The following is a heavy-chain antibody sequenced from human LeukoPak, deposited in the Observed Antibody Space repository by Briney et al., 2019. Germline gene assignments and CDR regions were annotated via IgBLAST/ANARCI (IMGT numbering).Heavy chain of an antibody. CDR1: GYTFTGYY. D-gene: IGHD2-2*01. V-gene: IGHV1-2*02. CDR3: ARDDNDIVAVPVAARALWFDP. Sequence: ASVKVSCQASGYTFTGYYMHWVRQAPGEPLEWMEWINPNSGDTNYAKKFQDRVTMTRDTSISTAYMEQSRLRSDDTAVYYCARDDNDIVAVPVAARALWFDPWGQGTPVTVSS. J-gene: IGHJ5*02. CDR2: INPNSGDT.